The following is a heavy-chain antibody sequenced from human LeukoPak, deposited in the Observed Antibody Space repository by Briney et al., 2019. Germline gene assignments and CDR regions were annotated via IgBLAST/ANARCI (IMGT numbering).Heavy chain of an antibody. D-gene: IGHD6-19*01. Sequence: PSETLSLTCTVSGGSISSPIYFCGWIRQPPGKGLEWIGSFYQSGNTYYNPSLESRLTVSADTSRNKISLKINSVTATDTAVYYCARAIYSSGWFFDYWGRGTLVTVAS. V-gene: IGHV4-39*01. CDR3: ARAIYSSGWFFDY. CDR1: GGSISSPIYF. J-gene: IGHJ4*02. CDR2: FYQSGNT.